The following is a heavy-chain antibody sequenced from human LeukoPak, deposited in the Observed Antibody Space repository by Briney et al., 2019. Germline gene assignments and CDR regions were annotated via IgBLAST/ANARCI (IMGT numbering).Heavy chain of an antibody. D-gene: IGHD3-22*01. J-gene: IGHJ4*02. CDR1: GGTFSSYA. CDR3: ASEGFYVSSCYYKDY. Sequence: SVKVSCKASGGTFSSYAISWVRQAPGQGLEWMGRIIPIFGTANYAQKFQGRVTITTDESTSTAYMELSSLRSEDTAVYYCASEGFYVSSCYYKDYWGQGTLVTVSS. CDR2: IIPIFGTA. V-gene: IGHV1-69*05.